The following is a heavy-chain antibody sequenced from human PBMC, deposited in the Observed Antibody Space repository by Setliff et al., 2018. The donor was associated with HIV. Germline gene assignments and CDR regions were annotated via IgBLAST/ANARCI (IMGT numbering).Heavy chain of an antibody. J-gene: IGHJ5*02. CDR2: ISGSGGST. CDR3: ARVLLRTNAVYGVVSNRFDP. Sequence: PGGSLRLSCAASGLTFSNYWLHWVRQAPGKGLEWVSAISGSGGSTYYADSVKGRFTISRDNSKNTLYLQMNSLRAEDTAVYYCARVLLRTNAVYGVVSNRFDPWGQGTLVTVSS. CDR1: GLTFSNYW. D-gene: IGHD2-8*01. V-gene: IGHV3-23*01.